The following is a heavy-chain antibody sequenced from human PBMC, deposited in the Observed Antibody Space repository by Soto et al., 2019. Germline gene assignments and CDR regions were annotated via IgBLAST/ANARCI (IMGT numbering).Heavy chain of an antibody. V-gene: IGHV3-23*01. CDR3: AKDGTPLRYFDWLPIMSSGAWFDP. J-gene: IGHJ5*02. CDR2: IRGSGGST. D-gene: IGHD3-9*01. Sequence: QTGGSLRLSCAASGFTFSSYAMSWVRQAPGKGLEWVSAIRGSGGSTYDADSVKGRFTISRDNSKNTLYLQMHSLRAEDTAVYYCAKDGTPLRYFDWLPIMSSGAWFDPWGQGTLVTVSS. CDR1: GFTFSSYA.